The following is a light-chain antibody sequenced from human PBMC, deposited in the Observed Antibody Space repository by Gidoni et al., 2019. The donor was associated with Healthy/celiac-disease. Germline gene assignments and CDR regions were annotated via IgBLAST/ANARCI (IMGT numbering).Light chain of an antibody. CDR3: CSYAGSSTFWV. J-gene: IGLJ3*02. Sequence: QSALTQPAPVSGSPGKSITISCTGTSSDVGSYNLVSWYQQHPGKAPKLMIYEGSKRPSGVSNRFSGSKSGNTASLTISGLQAEDEADYYCCSYAGSSTFWVFGGGTKLTVL. V-gene: IGLV2-23*01. CDR2: EGS. CDR1: SSDVGSYNL.